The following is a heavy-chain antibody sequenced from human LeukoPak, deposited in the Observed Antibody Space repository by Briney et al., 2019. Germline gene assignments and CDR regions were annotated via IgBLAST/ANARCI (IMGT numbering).Heavy chain of an antibody. V-gene: IGHV1-46*01. Sequence: ASVKVSCKASGYTFSDYYMHWVRQAHGQGLEWMGVINPSGGSTRYAQKFQGRVSMTRDMSTSTVDMELGSLRSEDTAVYYCARDGCSSTTNCDENNWFDPWGQGTLVIVSS. CDR1: GYTFSDYY. CDR2: INPSGGST. D-gene: IGHD2/OR15-2a*01. CDR3: ARDGCSSTTNCDENNWFDP. J-gene: IGHJ5*02.